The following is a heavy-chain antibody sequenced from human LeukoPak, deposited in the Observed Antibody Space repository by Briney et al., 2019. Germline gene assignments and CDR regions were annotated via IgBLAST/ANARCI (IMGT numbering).Heavy chain of an antibody. V-gene: IGHV3-23*01. D-gene: IGHD1-26*01. CDR1: GFTFSNYD. CDR2: VTCSGART. CDR3: EKRRTYFWGLEY. J-gene: IGHJ4*02. Sequence: GGSLRLSCAVSGFTFSNYDMSWVRQAPGKGLEWVSYVTCSGARTYYGDSVKGRFTISRDNSKNTLYVQINSLRPEDTAVYYCEKRRTYFWGLEYCGEGALVTFSS.